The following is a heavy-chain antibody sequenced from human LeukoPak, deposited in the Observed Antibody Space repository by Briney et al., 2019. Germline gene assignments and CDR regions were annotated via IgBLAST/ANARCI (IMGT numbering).Heavy chain of an antibody. CDR3: ASTGGFGELLLWFDP. D-gene: IGHD3-10*01. CDR1: GDSISSYY. Sequence: SETLSLTCTVSGDSISSYYWSWIRQPPGKGLEWIGYIYYSGSTNYNPSLKSQVTISVDTSKNQFSLKLSSVTAADTAVYYCASTGGFGELLLWFDPWGQGTLVTVSS. CDR2: IYYSGST. V-gene: IGHV4-59*01. J-gene: IGHJ5*02.